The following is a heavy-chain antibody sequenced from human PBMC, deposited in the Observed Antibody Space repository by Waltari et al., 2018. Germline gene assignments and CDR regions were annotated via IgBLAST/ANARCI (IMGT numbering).Heavy chain of an antibody. CDR3: AGHFGVGATTTYYGMDV. CDR1: GGTFSSYA. CDR2: IIPIFGTA. Sequence: QVQLVQSGAEVKKPGSSVKVSCKASGGTFSSYAISWVRQDPGQVLEWMGGIIPIFGTANYAQKFQGRVTITAYESTSTAYMELSSLRSEDTAVYYCAGHFGVGATTTYYGMDVWGQGTTVTVSS. D-gene: IGHD1-26*01. J-gene: IGHJ6*02. V-gene: IGHV1-69*13.